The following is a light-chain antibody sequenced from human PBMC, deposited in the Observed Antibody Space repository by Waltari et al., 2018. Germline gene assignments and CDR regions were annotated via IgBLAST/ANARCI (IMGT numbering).Light chain of an antibody. CDR3: QHYNSYSPWT. V-gene: IGKV1-5*03. J-gene: IGKJ1*01. CDR2: KTS. CDR1: QSISEW. Sequence: DIQITQSPSTLSASVGDRVTINCRASQSISEWLAWYQPKPGKAPELLIYKTSTLESGVPSRFSGSGSGTEFTLTITSLQPDDFASYFCQHYNSYSPWTFGQGTKVETK.